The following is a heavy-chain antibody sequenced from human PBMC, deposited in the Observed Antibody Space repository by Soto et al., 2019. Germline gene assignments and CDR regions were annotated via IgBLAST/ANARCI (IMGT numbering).Heavy chain of an antibody. D-gene: IGHD3-9*01. J-gene: IGHJ3*02. Sequence: ASVKVSCKASGGTFSSYAISWVRQAPGQGLEWMGGIIPIFGTANYAQKFQGRVTITADESTSTAYMELSSLRSEDTAVYYCARERKVLRYFDWSERDAFDIWGQGTMVTVSS. CDR3: ARERKVLRYFDWSERDAFDI. CDR2: IIPIFGTA. V-gene: IGHV1-69*13. CDR1: GGTFSSYA.